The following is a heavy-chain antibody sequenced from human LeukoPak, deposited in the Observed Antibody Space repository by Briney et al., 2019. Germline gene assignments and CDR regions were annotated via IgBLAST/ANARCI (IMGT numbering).Heavy chain of an antibody. D-gene: IGHD3-3*01. CDR3: ARGSGAISWFDP. CDR2: IYPGDSDT. J-gene: IGHJ5*02. V-gene: IGHV5-51*01. CDR1: GYSFTTYW. Sequence: GGALQISFKGSGYSFTTYWIGWVRQMPGKGLEWMGIIYPGDSDTKYSPSFQGQVTISADKAISTAYLQWSSLKASDTAMYYCARGSGAISWFDPWGQGTLVTVSS.